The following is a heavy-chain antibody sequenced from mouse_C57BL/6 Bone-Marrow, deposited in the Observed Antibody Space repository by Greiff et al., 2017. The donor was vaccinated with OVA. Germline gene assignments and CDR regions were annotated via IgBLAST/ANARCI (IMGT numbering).Heavy chain of an antibody. D-gene: IGHD1-1*01. V-gene: IGHV5-4*03. CDR3: ARAYYGSSPWFAY. CDR2: ISDGGSYT. J-gene: IGHJ3*01. CDR1: GFTFSSYA. Sequence: EVKLVESGGGLVKPGGSLKLSCAASGFTFSSYAMSWVRQTPEKRLEWVATISDGGSYTYYPDNVKGRFTMSRDNAKNNLYLQMSHLKSEDTAMYYCARAYYGSSPWFAYWGQGTLVTVSA.